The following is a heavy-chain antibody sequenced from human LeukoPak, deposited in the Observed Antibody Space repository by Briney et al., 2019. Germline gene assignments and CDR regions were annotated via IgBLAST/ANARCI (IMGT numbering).Heavy chain of an antibody. V-gene: IGHV3-13*01. D-gene: IGHD1-14*01. CDR3: ARGVSPPDGPYYYYGMDV. Sequence: PGGSLRLSCAASGFTFSSYDMHWVRQATGKGLEWVSAIGTGGDTYYPGSVKGRFTISRENAKNSLYLQMNSLRAGDTAVYYCARGVSPPDGPYYYYGMDVWGQGTTVTVSS. CDR1: GFTFSSYD. J-gene: IGHJ6*02. CDR2: IGTGGDT.